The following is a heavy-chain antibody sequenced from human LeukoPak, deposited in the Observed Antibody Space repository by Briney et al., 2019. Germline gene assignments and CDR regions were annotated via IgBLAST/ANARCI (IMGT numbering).Heavy chain of an antibody. Sequence: VASVKVSCKASGYTFTSYGISWVRQAPGQGLEWMGWISAYNGKTNYAQKLQGRVTMTRDTSTSTAYMELGSLRSDDTAVYCCARARVYIGYVDYWGQGTLVTVSS. V-gene: IGHV1-18*01. CDR1: GYTFTSYG. CDR2: ISAYNGKT. J-gene: IGHJ4*02. D-gene: IGHD5/OR15-5a*01. CDR3: ARARVYIGYVDY.